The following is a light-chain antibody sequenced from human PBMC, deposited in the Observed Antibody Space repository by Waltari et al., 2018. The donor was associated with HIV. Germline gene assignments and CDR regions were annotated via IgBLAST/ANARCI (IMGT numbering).Light chain of an antibody. V-gene: IGLV3-19*01. J-gene: IGLJ3*02. CDR3: NSRDSRGNHWV. CDR2: GKN. Sequence: SSELTQDPAVSVALGQTVRITCQGDSLRSYYASWYQQKPGQAPVLVIYGKNNRPSGIPDRFSGSSSGNTASLTSTGAQAEDEAEYYGNSRDSRGNHWVFGGGTKLTV. CDR1: SLRSYY.